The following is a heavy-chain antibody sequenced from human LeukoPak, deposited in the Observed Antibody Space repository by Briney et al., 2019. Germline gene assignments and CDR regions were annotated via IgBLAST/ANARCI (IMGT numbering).Heavy chain of an antibody. CDR3: ARNGGNSDYDY. CDR2: IYHNGAT. D-gene: IGHD4-23*01. CDR1: GGFISSSSSIC. J-gene: IGHJ4*02. Sequence: SETLSLTCAVSGGFISSSSSICWTWVRQPPGEGLEWIGEIYHNGATNYNPSLKSRVTMLLDKSKNQFFLKLNSVTAADTAVYYCARNGGNSDYDYWGQGTLVTASA. V-gene: IGHV4-4*02.